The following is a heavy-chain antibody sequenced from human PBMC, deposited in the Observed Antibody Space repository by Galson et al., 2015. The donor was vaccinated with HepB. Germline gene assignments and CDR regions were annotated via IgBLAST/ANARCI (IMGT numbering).Heavy chain of an antibody. CDR3: ARACCTRDLGWFDY. J-gene: IGHJ4*02. V-gene: IGHV3-30-3*01. Sequence: SLRLSCAASGFTFSSYAMHWVRQAPGKGLEWVAVISYDGSNKYYADSVKGRFTISRDNSKNTLYLQMNSLRAEDTAVYYCARACCTRDLGWFDYWGQGTLVTVSS. CDR2: ISYDGSNK. CDR1: GFTFSSYA. D-gene: IGHD2-2*01.